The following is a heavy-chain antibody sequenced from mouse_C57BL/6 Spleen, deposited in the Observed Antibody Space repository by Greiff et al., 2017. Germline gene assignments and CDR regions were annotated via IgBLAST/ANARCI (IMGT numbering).Heavy chain of an antibody. D-gene: IGHD2-3*01. CDR1: GYTFTDYE. CDR2: IDPETGGT. Sequence: QVQLKESGAELVRPGASVTLSCKASGYTFTDYEMHWVKQTPVHGLEWIGAIDPETGGTAYNQKFKGKAILTADKSSSTAYMELRSLTSEDSAVYYCTRGGYYVFDYWGQGTTLTVSS. CDR3: TRGGYYVFDY. J-gene: IGHJ2*01. V-gene: IGHV1-15*01.